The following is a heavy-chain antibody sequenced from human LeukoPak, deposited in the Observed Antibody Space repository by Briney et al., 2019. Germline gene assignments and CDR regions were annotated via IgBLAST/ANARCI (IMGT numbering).Heavy chain of an antibody. J-gene: IGHJ5*02. Sequence: GGSLRLSCAASGFTFSNYELNWVRQAPGKGLEWVSYISHSGRTIYSADSVKGRFTISRDNAKNSLYLQMNSLRAEDTAVYYFARGVGSSWRGWFDPWGQGTLVTVSS. D-gene: IGHD6-13*01. V-gene: IGHV3-48*03. CDR3: ARGVGSSWRGWFDP. CDR2: ISHSGRTI. CDR1: GFTFSNYE.